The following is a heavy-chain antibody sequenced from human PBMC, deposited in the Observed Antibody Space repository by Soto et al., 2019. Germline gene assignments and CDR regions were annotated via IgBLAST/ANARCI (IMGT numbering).Heavy chain of an antibody. CDR2: INAGNGNT. CDR1: GYTFTSYA. CDR3: ARVRPRITIFGVPSGGAFDI. Sequence: ASVKVSCKASGYTFTSYAMHWVRQAPGQRLEWMGRINAGNGNTEYSQKFQGRVIITRDTSASTAYMELSSLRSEDTAVYYCARVRPRITIFGVPSGGAFDIWGQGTMVTVSS. V-gene: IGHV1-3*01. J-gene: IGHJ3*02. D-gene: IGHD3-3*01.